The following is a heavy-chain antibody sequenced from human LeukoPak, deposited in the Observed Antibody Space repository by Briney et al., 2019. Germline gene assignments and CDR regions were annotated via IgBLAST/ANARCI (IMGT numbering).Heavy chain of an antibody. V-gene: IGHV1-2*02. D-gene: IGHD3-16*02. J-gene: IGHJ4*02. CDR3: ARTDWFGGVIGRGDFDY. Sequence: GASVKVSCKASGYTFTGYYMNWVRQAPGQGLEWMGWINPHTDGTNYAQKFQGRVTMTRDTSISTAYMELSRLRSDDTAVYYCARTDWFGGVIGRGDFDYWGQGTLVTVSS. CDR1: GYTFTGYY. CDR2: INPHTDGT.